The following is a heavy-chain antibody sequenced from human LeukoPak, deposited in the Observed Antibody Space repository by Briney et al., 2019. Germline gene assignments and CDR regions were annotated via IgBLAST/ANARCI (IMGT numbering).Heavy chain of an antibody. V-gene: IGHV4-34*01. D-gene: IGHD6-19*01. Sequence: KSSETLSLTCAVYGGSFGGYYWSWIRQPPGKGLEWIGEINHSGSTNYNPSLKSRVTISVDTSKNQFSLKLSSVTAADTAVYYCARKAQEQWLVRSRDNWFDPWGQGTLVTVSS. CDR2: INHSGST. CDR3: ARKAQEQWLVRSRDNWFDP. J-gene: IGHJ5*02. CDR1: GGSFGGYY.